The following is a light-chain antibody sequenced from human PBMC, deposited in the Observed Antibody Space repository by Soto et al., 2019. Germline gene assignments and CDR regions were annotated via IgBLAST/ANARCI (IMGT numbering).Light chain of an antibody. CDR3: QHFYSWPLS. CDR1: QSVSSD. CDR2: GAS. J-gene: IGKJ4*01. Sequence: IVMTQSPAVLSVSPGERATLSCRASQSVSSDSAWYQQKPGQAPRLLIYGASTRATGIPARFSGSGSGTEFTLTISSLQSEDFAVYYCQHFYSWPLSFGGGTKVEIK. V-gene: IGKV3-15*01.